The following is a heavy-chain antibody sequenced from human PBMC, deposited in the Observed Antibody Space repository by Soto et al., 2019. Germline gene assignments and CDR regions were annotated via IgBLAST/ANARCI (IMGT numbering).Heavy chain of an antibody. CDR2: IYWYDDK. CDR3: AHRRGFGELTCDP. V-gene: IGHV2-5*01. J-gene: IGHJ5*02. CDR1: GFSLSTIGVG. Sequence: QITFKESGPTLVKPTQTLTLTCTFSGFSLSTIGVGVGWIRQPPGKALEWLALIYWYDDKRYNPSLKSRLTSTKDTSKIHVVLTMTNIDPVDTATYYCAHRRGFGELTCDPWGQGTRVTVSS. D-gene: IGHD3-10*01.